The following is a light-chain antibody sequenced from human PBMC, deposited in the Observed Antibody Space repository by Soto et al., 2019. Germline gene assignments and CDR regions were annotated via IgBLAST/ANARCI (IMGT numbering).Light chain of an antibody. CDR2: DVN. CDR1: TSDVGGYNH. Sequence: QSVLIQPASVSGSPGQSITISCTGTTSDVGGYNHVSWFRQHPGKVPKLMIYDVNNRPSGVSNRFSGSKSGNTASLTISGLQAEDEADYYCSSYTNTNTLVFGGGTKVTVL. J-gene: IGLJ2*01. V-gene: IGLV2-14*01. CDR3: SSYTNTNTLV.